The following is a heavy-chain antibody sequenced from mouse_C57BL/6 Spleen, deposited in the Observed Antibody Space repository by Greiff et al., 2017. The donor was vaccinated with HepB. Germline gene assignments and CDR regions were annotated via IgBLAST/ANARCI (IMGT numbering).Heavy chain of an antibody. D-gene: IGHD2-3*01. V-gene: IGHV14-1*01. J-gene: IGHJ4*01. CDR3: THDGYFYAMDY. CDR2: IDPEDGDT. Sequence: VQLQHSGAELVRPGASVKLSCTASGFNIKDYYMHWVKQRPEQGLEWIGRIDPEDGDTEYAPKFQGKATMTADTSSNTAYLQLSSLTSEDTAVYYCTHDGYFYAMDYWGQGTSVTVSS. CDR1: GFNIKDYY.